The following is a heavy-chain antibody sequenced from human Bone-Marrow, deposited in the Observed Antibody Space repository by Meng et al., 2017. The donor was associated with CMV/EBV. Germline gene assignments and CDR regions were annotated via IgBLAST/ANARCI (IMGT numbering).Heavy chain of an antibody. V-gene: IGHV4-38-2*02. CDR2: IYRGGGT. CDR3: AILLWGTSVPNGTQ. J-gene: IGHJ4*02. D-gene: IGHD4-17*01. Sequence: SETLSLTCTVSGYSISSGYYWGWIRQPPGKGLEWIGTIYRGGGTYYNPPLKSRVTISVDTSKNQFSLRLSSVTAADTAVYYCAILLWGTSVPNGTQWGQGTLVTFAS. CDR1: GYSISSGYY.